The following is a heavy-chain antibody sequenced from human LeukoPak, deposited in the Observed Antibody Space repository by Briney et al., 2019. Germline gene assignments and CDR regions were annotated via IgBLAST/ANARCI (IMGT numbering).Heavy chain of an antibody. CDR2: ISSSGFLR. Sequence: GGSLRLSCAASGFIFSSYAMNWVRQAPGKGLEWVSSISSSGFLRYYADSLKGRFTISRDNTKNSLYLQMNSLRAEDAAVYYCARAICGGDCYYYYYYYMDVWGKGTTVTVSS. D-gene: IGHD2-21*02. J-gene: IGHJ6*03. CDR3: ARAICGGDCYYYYYYYMDV. V-gene: IGHV3-21*06. CDR1: GFIFSSYA.